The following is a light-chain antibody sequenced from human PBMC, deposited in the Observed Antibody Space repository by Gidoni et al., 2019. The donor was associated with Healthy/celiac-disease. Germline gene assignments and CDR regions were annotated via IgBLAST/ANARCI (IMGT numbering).Light chain of an antibody. CDR3: QQSYSTPPT. V-gene: IGKV1-39*01. CDR2: AAS. Sequence: DIQMTQSPSSLSAAVGDRVTITCRASQSMSSYLNWYHQKPGKAPKLLIYAASSLQSGVPSRFSGSGSGTDFTLTISSLQPEDFATYYCQQSYSTPPTFXQXTKVEIK. J-gene: IGKJ1*01. CDR1: QSMSSY.